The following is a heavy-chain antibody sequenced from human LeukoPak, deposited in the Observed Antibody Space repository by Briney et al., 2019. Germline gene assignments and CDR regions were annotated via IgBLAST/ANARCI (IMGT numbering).Heavy chain of an antibody. J-gene: IGHJ4*02. CDR1: GGSFSGYY. D-gene: IGHD2-21*02. V-gene: IGHV4-34*01. CDR2: INHSGST. Sequence: SETLSLTCAVYGGSFSGYYWSWIRQPPGKGLEWIGEINHSGSTNYNPSLKSRVTISVDTSKNQFSLKLSSVTAADTPVYYCAREGSYCGGDCYSDYWGQGTLVTVSS. CDR3: AREGSYCGGDCYSDY.